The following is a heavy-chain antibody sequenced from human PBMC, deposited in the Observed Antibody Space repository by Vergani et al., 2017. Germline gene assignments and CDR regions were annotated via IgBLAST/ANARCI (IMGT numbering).Heavy chain of an antibody. D-gene: IGHD1-26*01. V-gene: IGHV5-51*01. CDR3: ASQFSSSGSTHYGMDV. CDR1: GYSFTSYW. CDR2: IYPDDSDT. Sequence: EVQLVQSGAEVKKPGESLKISCKCSGYSFTSYWIGWVRQMPEKGLEWMGIIYPDDSDTRYSPSFQGQVTISADKSISTAYLQWSSLKASGTAIYYCASQFSSSGSTHYGMDVWGQGTTVTVSS. J-gene: IGHJ6*02.